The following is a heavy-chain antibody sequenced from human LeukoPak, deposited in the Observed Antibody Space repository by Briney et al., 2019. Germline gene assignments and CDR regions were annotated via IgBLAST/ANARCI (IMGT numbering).Heavy chain of an antibody. CDR1: GYSFTSYW. J-gene: IGHJ4*02. Sequence: GESLKISCKGSGYSFTSYWIGWVRQKPGKGLEWMGIIFPGDSDTRYSPSFQGQVTISTDKSISTAYLQWSSLKASDTAMYYCARRLTYDSRAYYCLDYWGQGTLVTASS. CDR3: ARRLTYDSRAYYCLDY. D-gene: IGHD3-22*01. V-gene: IGHV5-51*01. CDR2: IFPGDSDT.